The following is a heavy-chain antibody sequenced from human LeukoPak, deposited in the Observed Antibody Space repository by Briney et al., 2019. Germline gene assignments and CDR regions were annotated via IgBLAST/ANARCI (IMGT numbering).Heavy chain of an antibody. CDR2: IDPSDSYT. V-gene: IGHV5-10-1*01. CDR1: GYSFPSYW. CDR3: ARRVSSSGWFDP. Sequence: GESLKISCKGSGYSFPSYWIGWVRQMPGKGLEWMGRIDPSDSYTNYSPSFQGHVTISADKSISTAYLQWSSLKASDTAMYYCARRVSSSGWFDPWGQGTLVTVSS. D-gene: IGHD6-6*01. J-gene: IGHJ5*02.